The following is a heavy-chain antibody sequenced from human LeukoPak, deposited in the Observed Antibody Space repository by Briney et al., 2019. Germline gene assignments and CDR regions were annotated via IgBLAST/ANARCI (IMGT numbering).Heavy chain of an antibody. V-gene: IGHV3-33*01. CDR3: GRGPDFDY. CDR1: GFTFSSYA. CDR2: IWYDGSNK. J-gene: IGHJ4*02. D-gene: IGHD3-10*01. Sequence: GGPLKLSCAGSGFTFSSYAMHWVRRAPAKGLEWVAVIWYDGSNKYYADSVKGRFTISRDNSKNTLYLQMNSLRAEDTAVYYCGRGPDFDYWGQGTLVTVSS.